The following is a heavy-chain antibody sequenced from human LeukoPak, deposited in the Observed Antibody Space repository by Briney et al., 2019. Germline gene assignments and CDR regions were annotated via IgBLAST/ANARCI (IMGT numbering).Heavy chain of an antibody. CDR3: ARAEIVVVISALDY. J-gene: IGHJ4*02. CDR2: ISYDGSNK. D-gene: IGHD3-22*01. V-gene: IGHV3-30*04. Sequence: GGSLRLSCAASGFTFSSYAMHWVRQAPGKGLEWVAVISYDGSNKYYADSVKGRFTISRDNSKNTLYLQMNSLRAEDTAVYYCARAEIVVVISALDYWGQGTLVTVSS. CDR1: GFTFSSYA.